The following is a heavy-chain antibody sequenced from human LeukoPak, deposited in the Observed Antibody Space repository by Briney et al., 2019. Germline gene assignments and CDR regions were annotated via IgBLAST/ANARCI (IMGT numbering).Heavy chain of an antibody. Sequence: ASVKVSCKASGYTFTSYGISWVRQAPGQGLEWMEWISAYSGNTNYAQKLQGRVTMTTDTSTSTAYMELRSLRSDDTAVYYCARIRELLWARAFDIWGQGTMVTVSS. CDR1: GYTFTSYG. J-gene: IGHJ3*02. V-gene: IGHV1-18*01. D-gene: IGHD3-10*01. CDR3: ARIRELLWARAFDI. CDR2: ISAYSGNT.